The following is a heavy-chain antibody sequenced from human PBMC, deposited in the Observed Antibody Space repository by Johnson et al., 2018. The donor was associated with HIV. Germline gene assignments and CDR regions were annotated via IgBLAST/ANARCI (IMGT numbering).Heavy chain of an antibody. CDR3: ARRGWELWTTQNAFDI. CDR1: GFIFDDYG. CDR2: INWNGGST. D-gene: IGHD1-26*01. J-gene: IGHJ3*02. V-gene: IGHV3-20*04. Sequence: VQLVESGGGVVRPGGSLRLSCAASGFIFDDYGMSWVRQAPGKGLEWVSGINWNGGSTGYAASVKGRFNISRDNAKNSLFLQMNSLRAEDTALYYCARRGWELWTTQNAFDIWGQGTMVTVSS.